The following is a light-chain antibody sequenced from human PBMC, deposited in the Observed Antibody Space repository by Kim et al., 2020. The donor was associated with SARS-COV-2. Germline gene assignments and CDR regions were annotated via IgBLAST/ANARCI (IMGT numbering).Light chain of an antibody. CDR3: QQYNNWWT. CDR1: QSVSSN. V-gene: IGKV3-15*01. CDR2: ATS. J-gene: IGKJ1*01. Sequence: EIVMTQSPATLSVSPGERATLSCRASQSVSSNLAWYQQKPGQAPRLLIYATSTRATGIPARFSGSGSGTEFTLTISSLQSEDFAVYYCQQYNNWWTFGQGTKLEI.